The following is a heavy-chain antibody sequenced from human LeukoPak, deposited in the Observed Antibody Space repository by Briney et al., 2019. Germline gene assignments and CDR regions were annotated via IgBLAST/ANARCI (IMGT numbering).Heavy chain of an antibody. J-gene: IGHJ6*02. D-gene: IGHD3-10*01. CDR1: GYTFTSYG. Sequence: ASVKVSCKASGYTFTSYGISWVRQAPGQGLEWMGWISAYNGNSNYAQTLQGRVTMTTDTSTSTAYMELRSLRSDETAVYYCARDVYYGSGSSYYYGMDVWGQGTTVTVSS. CDR2: ISAYNGNS. V-gene: IGHV1-18*01. CDR3: ARDVYYGSGSSYYYGMDV.